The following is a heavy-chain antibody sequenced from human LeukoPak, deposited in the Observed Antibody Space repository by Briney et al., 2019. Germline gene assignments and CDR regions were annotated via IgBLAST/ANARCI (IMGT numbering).Heavy chain of an antibody. CDR2: INSDGSIA. CDR1: GFTFSSYW. V-gene: IGHV3-74*01. J-gene: IGHJ3*02. CDR3: AREAYYYDSSGYYRDAFDI. Sequence: PGGSLRLSCAASGFTFSSYWMHWVRQAPGMGLVWVSRINSDGSIASYADSVKGRFTISRDNSKNTLYLQMNSLRAEDTAVYYCAREAYYYDSSGYYRDAFDIWGQGTMVTVSS. D-gene: IGHD3-22*01.